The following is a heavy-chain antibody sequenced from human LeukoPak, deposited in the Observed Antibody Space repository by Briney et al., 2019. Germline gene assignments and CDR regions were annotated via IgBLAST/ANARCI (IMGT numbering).Heavy chain of an antibody. CDR3: ARCWTVATADY. Sequence: GGSLRLSCAASGFTFSSYEMNWVRQAPGKGLEWVSYISSSGSTIYYADSVKGRFTISRDNAKNSLYLQMNSLRAEDTAVYYCARCWTVATADYWGQGTLVTVSS. D-gene: IGHD5-12*01. CDR1: GFTFSSYE. V-gene: IGHV3-48*03. CDR2: ISSSGSTI. J-gene: IGHJ4*02.